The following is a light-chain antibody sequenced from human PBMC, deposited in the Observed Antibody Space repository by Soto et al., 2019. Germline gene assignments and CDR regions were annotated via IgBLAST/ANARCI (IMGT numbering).Light chain of an antibody. CDR2: DVI. J-gene: IGLJ3*02. CDR3: CSYAGSSLWV. CDR1: SSDVGVYNY. V-gene: IGLV2-11*01. Sequence: QSALTQPRSVSGSPGQSVTISCTGTSSDVGVYNYVSWYQQHPGKAPQLVIYDVIKRPSGVPYRFSGSRSGNTASLTIAGLQAEYEAYSYCCSYAGSSLWVFGGGTKLTVL.